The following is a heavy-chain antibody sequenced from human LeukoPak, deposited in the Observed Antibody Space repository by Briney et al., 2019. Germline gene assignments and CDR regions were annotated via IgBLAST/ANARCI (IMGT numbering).Heavy chain of an antibody. J-gene: IGHJ5*02. Sequence: SETLSLTCTVSGGSISSSSYHWGWIRQPPGKGLEWIGSIYYSGSTYYDPSLKSRVTISVDTSKNQFSLKLSSVTAADTAVYYCAKDPSPVTYYDFWSGYLNWFDPWGQGTLVTVSS. D-gene: IGHD3-3*01. CDR1: GGSISSSSYH. CDR3: AKDPSPVTYYDFWSGYLNWFDP. CDR2: IYYSGST. V-gene: IGHV4-39*02.